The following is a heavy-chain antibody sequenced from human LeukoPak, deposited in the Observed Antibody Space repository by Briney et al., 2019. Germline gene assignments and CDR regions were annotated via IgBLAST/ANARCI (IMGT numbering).Heavy chain of an antibody. V-gene: IGHV1-69*06. CDR3: ASRDRYGLLGDAFDI. CDR1: GGTFSSYA. J-gene: IGHJ3*02. CDR2: IIPIFGTA. Sequence: SVKVSCKASGGTFSSYAISWVRQAPGQGLEWMGGIIPIFGTANYAQKFQGRVTITADKSTSTAYMELSSLRSEDTAVYYCASRDRYGLLGDAFDIWGQGTMVTVSS. D-gene: IGHD5-18*01.